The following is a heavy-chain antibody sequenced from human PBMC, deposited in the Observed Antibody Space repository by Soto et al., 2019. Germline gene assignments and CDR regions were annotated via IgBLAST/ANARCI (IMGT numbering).Heavy chain of an antibody. J-gene: IGHJ5*02. CDR1: GFTFSGYW. V-gene: IGHV3-74*01. CDR3: ARSDWFDP. CDR2: IRSDGSTT. Sequence: GGSLRLSCAASGFTFSGYWMHWVRQAPGKGLVWVSRIRSDGSTTSYADSVKGRFTISRDNARNTLYLQMNSLRAEDTAVYYRARSDWFDPWGQGTLVTVS.